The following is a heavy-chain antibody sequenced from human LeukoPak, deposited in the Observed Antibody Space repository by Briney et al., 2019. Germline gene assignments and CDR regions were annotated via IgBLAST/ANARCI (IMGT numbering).Heavy chain of an antibody. V-gene: IGHV4-59*01. Sequence: PSETLSLTCTVSGGSITSYYWSWIRQPPGKGLEWIGYIYYSGSTNYNPSLKSRVTISVDTSKNQFSLKLSSVTAADTAVYYCARCPNRIAAGIDPWGQGTLVTVSS. CDR2: IYYSGST. CDR1: GGSITSYY. CDR3: ARCPNRIAAGIDP. D-gene: IGHD6-25*01. J-gene: IGHJ5*02.